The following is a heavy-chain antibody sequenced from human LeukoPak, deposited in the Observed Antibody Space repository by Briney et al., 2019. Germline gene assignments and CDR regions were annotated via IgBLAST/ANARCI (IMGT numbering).Heavy chain of an antibody. CDR1: GGTFSSYA. Sequence: GASVTVSCKASGGTFSSYAISWVRQAPGQGLEWMGGIIPIFGTANYAQKFQGRVTITTDESTSTAYMELSSLRSEDTAVYYCASTGLLDSSGSTAGSYYYMDVWGKGTTVTVSS. V-gene: IGHV1-69*05. J-gene: IGHJ6*03. CDR2: IIPIFGTA. D-gene: IGHD3-22*01. CDR3: ASTGLLDSSGSTAGSYYYMDV.